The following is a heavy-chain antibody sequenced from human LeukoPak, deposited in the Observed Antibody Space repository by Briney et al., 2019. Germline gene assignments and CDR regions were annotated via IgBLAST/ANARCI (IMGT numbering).Heavy chain of an antibody. CDR1: GFTFSSYA. J-gene: IGHJ4*02. D-gene: IGHD6-19*01. Sequence: GGSLRLSCAASGFTFSSYAMHWVRQAPAKGLEWVAMIWFDGKNTHYVDSVKGRFTISRDNSKNTVDLRMNSLRAEGTAVYYCTRDPPSSGWSFDYWGQGTLVTVSS. CDR3: TRDPPSSGWSFDY. V-gene: IGHV3-33*08. CDR2: IWFDGKNT.